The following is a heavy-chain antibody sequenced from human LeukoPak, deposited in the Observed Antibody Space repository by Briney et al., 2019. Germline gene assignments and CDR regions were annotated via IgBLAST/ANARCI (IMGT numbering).Heavy chain of an antibody. V-gene: IGHV4-59*08. CDR1: GGSISGYY. J-gene: IGHJ4*02. Sequence: SETLSLTCTVSGGSISGYYWSWVRQPPGKGLEWIGYISYRGRNNYNPSLKSGVTISVEATKKQFSLKLSSVTAADTAMYYCARRSPITPNYFDYWGQGTLVTVSS. CDR2: ISYRGRN. CDR3: ARRSPITPNYFDY. D-gene: IGHD1-14*01.